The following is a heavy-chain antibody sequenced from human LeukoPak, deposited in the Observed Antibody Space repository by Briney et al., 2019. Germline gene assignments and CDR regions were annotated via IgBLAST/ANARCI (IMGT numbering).Heavy chain of an antibody. V-gene: IGHV3-30*19. CDR3: ARDQRTKNAFDI. Sequence: GGSLRLSCAASGFTVSSNYMSWVRQAPGKGLEWVAVISYDGSNKYYADSVKGRFTISRDNSKNTLYLQMNSLRAEDTAVYYCARDQRTKNAFDIWGQGTMVTVSS. CDR1: GFTVSSNY. CDR2: ISYDGSNK. J-gene: IGHJ3*02.